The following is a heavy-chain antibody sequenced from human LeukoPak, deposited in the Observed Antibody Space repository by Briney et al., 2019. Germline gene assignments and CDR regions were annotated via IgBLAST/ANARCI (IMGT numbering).Heavy chain of an antibody. CDR2: IYTSGST. V-gene: IGHV4-61*02. J-gene: IGHJ5*02. D-gene: IGHD2-2*02. CDR1: GGSISSGSYY. CDR3: ARGIVVVPAAIEWFDP. Sequence: SQTLSLTCTVSGGSISSGSYYWSWIRQPAGTGLEWIGRIYTSGSTNYNPSLKSRDTISVDTSKNQFSLKLSSVTAADTAVYYCARGIVVVPAAIEWFDPWGQGTLVTVSS.